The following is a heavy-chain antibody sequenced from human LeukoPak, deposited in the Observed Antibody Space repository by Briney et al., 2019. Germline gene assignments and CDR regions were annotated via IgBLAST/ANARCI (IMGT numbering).Heavy chain of an antibody. CDR1: GYSISSGYY. D-gene: IGHD3-10*01. J-gene: IGHJ2*01. Sequence: SETLSLTCTVSGYSISSGYYWGWIRQPPGKGLEWIGSIYHSGSTYYNPSLKSRVTISVDTSKNQFSLKLSSVTAADTAVYYCARDRSELRYWYFDLWGRGTLVTVSS. CDR3: ARDRSELRYWYFDL. V-gene: IGHV4-38-2*02. CDR2: IYHSGST.